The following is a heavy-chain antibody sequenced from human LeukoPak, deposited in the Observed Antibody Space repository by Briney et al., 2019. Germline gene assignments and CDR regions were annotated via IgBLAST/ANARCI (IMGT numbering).Heavy chain of an antibody. Sequence: PGGSLRLTCAASGFTFSSYWMHWVRQAPGKGLVWVSRINSDGSITSYADSVKGRFTISRDNTKNTLDLQMNSLRAEDTAVYYCASATEVWYGELWPPDYWGQGTLVTVSS. V-gene: IGHV3-74*01. D-gene: IGHD3-10*01. CDR3: ASATEVWYGELWPPDY. CDR1: GFTFSSYW. J-gene: IGHJ4*02. CDR2: INSDGSIT.